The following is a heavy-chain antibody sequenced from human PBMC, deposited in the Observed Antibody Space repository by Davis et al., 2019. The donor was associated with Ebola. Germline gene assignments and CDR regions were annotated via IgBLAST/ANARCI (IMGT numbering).Heavy chain of an antibody. CDR1: GFTFSSHW. CDR3: ARDRVYYYYYMDV. D-gene: IGHD6-13*01. J-gene: IGHJ6*03. Sequence: GGSLRLSCAASGFTFSSHWMTWVRQAPGKGLEWVANIKEDGSEKSYVDSVKGRFTISRDNAKNSLYLQMNSLRAEDTAVYYCARDRVYYYYYMDVWGKGTTATVSS. CDR2: IKEDGSEK. V-gene: IGHV3-7*03.